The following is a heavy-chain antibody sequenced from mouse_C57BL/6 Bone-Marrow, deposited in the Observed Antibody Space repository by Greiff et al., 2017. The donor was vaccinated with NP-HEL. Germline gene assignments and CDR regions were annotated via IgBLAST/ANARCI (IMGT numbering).Heavy chain of an antibody. D-gene: IGHD1-1*01. V-gene: IGHV1-26*01. CDR2: INPNNGGT. CDR3: ARSIYYYGSRVYYYAMDY. J-gene: IGHJ4*01. CDR1: GYTFTDYY. Sequence: EVQLQQSGPELVKPGASVKISCKASGYTFTDYYMNWVKQSHGKSLEWIGDINPNNGGTSYNQKFKGKATLTVDKSSSTAYMELRSLTSEDSAVYYCARSIYYYGSRVYYYAMDYWGQGTSVTVSS.